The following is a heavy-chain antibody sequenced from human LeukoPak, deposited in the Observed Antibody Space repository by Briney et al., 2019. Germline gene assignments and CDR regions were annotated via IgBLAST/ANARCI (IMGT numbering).Heavy chain of an antibody. CDR3: ARDFV. J-gene: IGHJ4*02. V-gene: IGHV3-7*01. CDR2: IKEDGSEK. CDR1: GFTFSRYW. Sequence: PGGSLRLSCAASGFTFSRYWMSWVRQAPGKGLEWVANIKEDGSEKYYVDSVKGRLTISRGNAKNSLYLQMNSLRAEDTAVYYCARDFVWGQGTLVTVSS.